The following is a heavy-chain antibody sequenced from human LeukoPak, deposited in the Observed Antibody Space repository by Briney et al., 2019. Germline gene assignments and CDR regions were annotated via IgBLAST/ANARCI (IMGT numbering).Heavy chain of an antibody. CDR2: IYYSGST. V-gene: IGHV4-59*12. Sequence: SETLSLTCTVSGGSISSYYWSWIRQPPGKGLEWIGYIYYSGSTNYNPSLKSRVTISVDTSKNQFSLKLSSVTAADTAVYYCARDSLPGLSHLDSDYWGQGTLVTVSS. D-gene: IGHD2/OR15-2a*01. CDR3: ARDSLPGLSHLDSDY. CDR1: GGSISSYY. J-gene: IGHJ4*02.